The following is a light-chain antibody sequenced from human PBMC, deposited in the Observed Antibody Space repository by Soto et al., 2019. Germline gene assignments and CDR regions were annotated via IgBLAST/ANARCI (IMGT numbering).Light chain of an antibody. CDR3: QQRSDWPYT. V-gene: IGKV3-11*01. Sequence: EIVLTQSPATLSLSPGDRATLSCRASQGVGSYLGWYQQRPGQAPRLLIYDASNRATGIPARFSGSGSGTDFTLTISSLEPEDFAVYYCQQRSDWPYTFGGGTKVEIK. CDR2: DAS. CDR1: QGVGSY. J-gene: IGKJ4*01.